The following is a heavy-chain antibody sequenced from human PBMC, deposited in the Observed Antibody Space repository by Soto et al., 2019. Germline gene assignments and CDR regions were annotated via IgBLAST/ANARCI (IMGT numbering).Heavy chain of an antibody. CDR2: ISGSGGST. Sequence: SLRLSCAASGFTFSSYAMSWVRQAPGKGLEWVSAISGSGGSTYYADSVKGRFTISRDNSKNTLYLQMNSLRAEDTAVYYCAKDMTIKQWLWSDQSTNFDYWGQGTLVTASS. CDR1: GFTFSSYA. V-gene: IGHV3-23*01. J-gene: IGHJ4*02. CDR3: AKDMTIKQWLWSDQSTNFDY. D-gene: IGHD6-19*01.